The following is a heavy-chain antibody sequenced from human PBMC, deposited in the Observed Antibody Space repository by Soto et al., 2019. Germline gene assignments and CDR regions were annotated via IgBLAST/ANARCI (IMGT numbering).Heavy chain of an antibody. D-gene: IGHD3-3*01. Sequence: QVQLVESGGGVVQPGRSLRLSCAASGFTFSTYGMHWVRQAPVKGLEWVALISHDGSNEHYADSVRGRFTISRDNSKNTLFLQMSSLRAEDTAVYFCARALGQYYDYWSGYPWGQGTLVTVSS. J-gene: IGHJ5*02. CDR2: ISHDGSNE. V-gene: IGHV3-30*03. CDR3: ARALGQYYDYWSGYP. CDR1: GFTFSTYG.